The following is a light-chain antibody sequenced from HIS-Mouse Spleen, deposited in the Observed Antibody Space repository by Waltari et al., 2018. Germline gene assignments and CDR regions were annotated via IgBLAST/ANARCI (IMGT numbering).Light chain of an antibody. CDR1: ALPTKY. Sequence: SYELTQPPSVSVSPGQPARITCPGDALPTKYAYRYQQKSGQAPVLVIYEDSKRPSGIPERFSGSSSGTMATLTISGAQVEDEADYYCYSTDSSGNHRVFGGGTKLTVL. V-gene: IGLV3-10*01. CDR3: YSTDSSGNHRV. J-gene: IGLJ2*01. CDR2: EDS.